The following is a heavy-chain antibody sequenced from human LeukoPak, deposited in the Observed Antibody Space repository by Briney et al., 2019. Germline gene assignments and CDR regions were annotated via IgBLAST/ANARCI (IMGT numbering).Heavy chain of an antibody. CDR1: GFTFSSYA. CDR3: AKCIGFRSGGSCYYYYGMDV. V-gene: IGHV3-23*01. J-gene: IGHJ6*02. Sequence: GGSLRLSCAASGFTFSSYAMSWVRQAPGKGLEWVSAISGSGGSTYYADSVKGRFTISRDNSKNTLYLQMNSLRAEDTAVYYCAKCIGFRSGGSCYYYYGMDVWGQGTTVTVSS. D-gene: IGHD2-15*01. CDR2: ISGSGGST.